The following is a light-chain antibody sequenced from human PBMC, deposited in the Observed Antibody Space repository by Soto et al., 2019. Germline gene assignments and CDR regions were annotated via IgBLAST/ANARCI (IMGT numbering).Light chain of an antibody. J-gene: IGKJ5*01. CDR2: DAS. CDR1: QSVSSN. Sequence: TQSPATLSVSPGERATLYCRASQSVSSNLAWYQQKPGQAPRLLIFDASNRATGIPPRFSGSGSGTDFTLTISSLEPEDFAVYYCQQRSTWPPITFGQGTRLEI. CDR3: QQRSTWPPIT. V-gene: IGKV3-11*01.